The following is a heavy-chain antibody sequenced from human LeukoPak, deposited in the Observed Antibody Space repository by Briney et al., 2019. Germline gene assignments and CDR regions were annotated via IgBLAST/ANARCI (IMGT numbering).Heavy chain of an antibody. V-gene: IGHV1-2*02. CDR1: GYTFTGYY. CDR2: INPNSGGT. D-gene: IGHD3-3*01. Sequence: ASVRVSCTASGYTFTGYYMHWVRQAPGQGLEWMGWINPNSGGTNYAQKFQGRVTMTRDTSISTAYMELSRLRSDDTAVYYCARVGITIFGVVIDYWGQGTLVSVSS. CDR3: ARVGITIFGVVIDY. J-gene: IGHJ4*02.